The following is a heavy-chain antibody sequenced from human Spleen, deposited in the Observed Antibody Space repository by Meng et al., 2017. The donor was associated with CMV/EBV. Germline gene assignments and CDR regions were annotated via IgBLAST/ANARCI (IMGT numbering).Heavy chain of an antibody. Sequence: SGYTFTGYCIHWMRRAPGQGAGWMGWVDPKAGGTNYAKKCEGRVTMTTETSTSTDYMGLRSLGSDDTAVYYYARDAEDTAMEGGGDYWGQGTLVTVSS. V-gene: IGHV1-2*02. D-gene: IGHD5-18*01. CDR3: ARDAEDTAMEGGGDY. J-gene: IGHJ4*02. CDR1: GYTFTGYC. CDR2: VDPKAGGT.